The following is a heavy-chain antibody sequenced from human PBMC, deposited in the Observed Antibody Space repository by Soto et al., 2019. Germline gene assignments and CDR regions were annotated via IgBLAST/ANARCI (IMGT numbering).Heavy chain of an antibody. Sequence: GGSLRLSCAASGFTFSSYGMHWVRQAPGKGLEWVAVISYDGSNKYYADSVKGRFTISRDNSKNTLYLQMNSLRAEDTAVYYCARYVVVVAATPGYWGQGTLVTVSS. J-gene: IGHJ4*02. D-gene: IGHD2-15*01. CDR3: ARYVVVVAATPGY. CDR2: ISYDGSNK. CDR1: GFTFSSYG. V-gene: IGHV3-30*03.